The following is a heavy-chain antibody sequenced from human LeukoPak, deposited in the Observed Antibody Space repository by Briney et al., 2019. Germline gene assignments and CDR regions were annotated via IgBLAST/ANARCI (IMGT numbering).Heavy chain of an antibody. Sequence: GASVKVSCKASGYTFTSYAMHWVRQAPGQRLEWMGWINAGNGNTKYSQKFQGRVTITRDTSASTAYMELSSLRSEDTAVYYCARVRAVGYSGYDRPFDYWGQGTLVTVSS. V-gene: IGHV1-3*01. CDR1: GYTFTSYA. CDR2: INAGNGNT. CDR3: ARVRAVGYSGYDRPFDY. J-gene: IGHJ4*02. D-gene: IGHD5-12*01.